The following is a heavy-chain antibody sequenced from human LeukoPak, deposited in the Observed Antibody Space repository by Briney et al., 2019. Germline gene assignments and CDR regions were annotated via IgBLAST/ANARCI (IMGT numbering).Heavy chain of an antibody. Sequence: PGGSLRLSCAASGVTFSSYTMNWVRQAPGKGLEWVSSISSSSNYIYYGDSVTGRFTIARDNAKNSLYLKMNSLRAEDTAVYYCARDEGGENAFDIWGQGTMVTVSS. CDR1: GVTFSSYT. V-gene: IGHV3-21*06. J-gene: IGHJ3*02. CDR2: ISSSSNYI. CDR3: ARDEGGENAFDI. D-gene: IGHD3-16*01.